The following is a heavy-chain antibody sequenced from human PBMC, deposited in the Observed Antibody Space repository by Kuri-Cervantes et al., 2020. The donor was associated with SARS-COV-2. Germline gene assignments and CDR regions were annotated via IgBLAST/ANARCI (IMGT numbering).Heavy chain of an antibody. CDR2: IYHSGST. V-gene: IGHV4-38-2*02. CDR3: ARVARLVSDYFDY. J-gene: IGHJ4*02. Sequence: SETLSLTCTVSGYSISSGYYWGWIRQPPGKGLEWIGSIYHSGSTYYNPSLKSRVTISVDTSKNQFSLKLSSVTAADTAVYYCARVARLVSDYFDYWGQGTLVTVSS. D-gene: IGHD6-6*01. CDR1: GYSISSGYY.